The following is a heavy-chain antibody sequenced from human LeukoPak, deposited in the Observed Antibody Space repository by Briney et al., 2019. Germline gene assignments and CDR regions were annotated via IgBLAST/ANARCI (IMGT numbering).Heavy chain of an antibody. V-gene: IGHV1-69*13. Sequence: ASVKVSCKXSGGTFSSYAISWVRQASGQGLEWMGRIIPIFGTANYAQKFQGRVTITADESTSTAYMKLSSLRSEDTAVYYCARSFQYCSGGSCYAEPANFDYWGQGTLVTVSS. J-gene: IGHJ4*02. CDR1: GGTFSSYA. CDR2: IIPIFGTA. D-gene: IGHD2-15*01. CDR3: ARSFQYCSGGSCYAEPANFDY.